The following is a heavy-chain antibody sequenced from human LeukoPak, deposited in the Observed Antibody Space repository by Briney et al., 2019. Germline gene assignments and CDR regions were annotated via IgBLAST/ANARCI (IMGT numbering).Heavy chain of an antibody. CDR1: GFAFRSHG. J-gene: IGHJ4*02. CDR2: IGGRGDST. Sequence: PGGSLRLSCAASGFAFRSHGMNWVRQAPGKGLEWVSAIGGRGDSTYYADSVKGRFTISRDNSKNMLYLQMNSLRAEDTAVYYCAKAGHIGWDYFDYWGQGTLVTVSS. D-gene: IGHD3-16*01. CDR3: AKAGHIGWDYFDY. V-gene: IGHV3-23*01.